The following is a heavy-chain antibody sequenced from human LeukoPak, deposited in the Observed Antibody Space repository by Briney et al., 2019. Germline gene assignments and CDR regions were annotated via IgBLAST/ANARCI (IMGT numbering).Heavy chain of an antibody. CDR2: IYYSGST. V-gene: IGHV4-59*01. Sequence: SETLSLTCAVSGGSINNYYWSWIRQPPRKGLEWIADIYYSGSTNYNSALKGRVTISVDTSKNQFSLFLSSVTAADTAVYYCARGPPDSQWLVWYYLDYWGQGTLVTVSS. CDR1: GGSINNYY. D-gene: IGHD6-19*01. J-gene: IGHJ4*02. CDR3: ARGPPDSQWLVWYYLDY.